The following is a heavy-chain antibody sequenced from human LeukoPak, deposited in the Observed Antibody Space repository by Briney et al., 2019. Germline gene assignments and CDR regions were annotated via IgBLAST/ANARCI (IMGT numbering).Heavy chain of an antibody. Sequence: SETLSLTCAVSGYSISSGYYWGWIRQPPGKGLEWIGSIYHSRSTYYNPSLKSRVTISVDTSKNQFSLKLSSVTAADTAVYYCARLMDDFWSGYFTTFDPWGQGTLVTVSS. CDR3: ARLMDDFWSGYFTTFDP. CDR1: GYSISSGYY. J-gene: IGHJ5*02. D-gene: IGHD3-3*01. CDR2: IYHSRST. V-gene: IGHV4-38-2*01.